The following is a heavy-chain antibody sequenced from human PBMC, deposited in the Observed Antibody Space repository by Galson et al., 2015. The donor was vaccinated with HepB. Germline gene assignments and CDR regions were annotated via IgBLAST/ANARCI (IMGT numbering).Heavy chain of an antibody. CDR2: IDSGGST. CDR1: GFTVSNNY. V-gene: IGHV3-53*01. J-gene: IGHJ4*02. D-gene: IGHD6-13*01. Sequence: SLRLSCAASGFTVSNNYVSWVRQAPGKGLEWVSVIDSGGSTYYADSVKGRFTISRDNSKNTVYLQMNSLRAEDTAVYYCARAGRIVAAGNGAYWGQGTLVTVSS. CDR3: ARAGRIVAAGNGAY.